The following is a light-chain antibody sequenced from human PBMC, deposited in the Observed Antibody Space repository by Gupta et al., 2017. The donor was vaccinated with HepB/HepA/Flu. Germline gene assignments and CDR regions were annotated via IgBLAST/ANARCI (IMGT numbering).Light chain of an antibody. J-gene: IGKJ4*01. CDR1: QGITTA. V-gene: IGKV1-13*02. CDR3: QQLNSYPLT. Sequence: AIQLTQSPSSLSASVGDRVTITCRASQGITTALAWYQQKPGKAPNLLIYGASSLKSGVPSRFSGSGSGTDFTLTISSLQPEDFATYFCQQLNSYPLTFGGGTMVDI. CDR2: GAS.